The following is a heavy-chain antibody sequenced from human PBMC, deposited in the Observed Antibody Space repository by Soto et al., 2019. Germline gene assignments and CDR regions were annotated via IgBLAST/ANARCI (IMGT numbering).Heavy chain of an antibody. D-gene: IGHD3-10*01. CDR2: IYYSGST. CDR1: GGSISSYY. Sequence: QVQLQESGPGLVKPSETLSLTCTVSGGSISSYYWSWIRQPPGKGLEWIGYIYYSGSTNYNPSLTSRVTISVDTSKNQFSLKLSSVTAADTAVYYCARDTPHYYGSGSWGGPFDPWGQGTLVTVSS. J-gene: IGHJ5*02. CDR3: ARDTPHYYGSGSWGGPFDP. V-gene: IGHV4-59*01.